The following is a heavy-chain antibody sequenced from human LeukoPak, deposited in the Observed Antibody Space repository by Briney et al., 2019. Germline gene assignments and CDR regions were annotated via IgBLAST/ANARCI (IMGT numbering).Heavy chain of an antibody. CDR3: GRDGVYDSSGYYLGIRNYYGMAV. V-gene: IGHV4-4*07. CDR2: IYTSGST. CDR1: GGSISSYY. D-gene: IGHD3-22*01. Sequence: SETLSLTCTVSGGSISSYYWSWIRQPAGKGLEWIGRIYTSGSTNYKPSLKSRVTTSEDTRTNHCSLQITSMTAADTAVYYGGRDGVYDSSGYYLGIRNYYGMAVWGQGTTVTVSS. J-gene: IGHJ6*01.